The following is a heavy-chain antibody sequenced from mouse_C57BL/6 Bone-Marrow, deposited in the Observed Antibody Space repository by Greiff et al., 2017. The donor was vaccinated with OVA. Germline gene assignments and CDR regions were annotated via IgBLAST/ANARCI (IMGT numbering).Heavy chain of an antibody. CDR2: IYPGSGST. D-gene: IGHD2-4*01. V-gene: IGHV1-55*01. Sequence: QVQLKQPGAELVKPGASVKMSCTASGYTFTSYWITWVKQRPGQGLEWIGDIYPGSGSTNYNEKFKSKATLTVDTSSSTAYMQLSSLTSEDSAVYYCARGDYDYFPDYWGQGTTLTVSS. J-gene: IGHJ2*01. CDR1: GYTFTSYW. CDR3: ARGDYDYFPDY.